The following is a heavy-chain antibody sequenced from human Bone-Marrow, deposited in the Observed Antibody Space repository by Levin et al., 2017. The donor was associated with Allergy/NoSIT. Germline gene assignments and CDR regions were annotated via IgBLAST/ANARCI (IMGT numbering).Heavy chain of an antibody. Sequence: GESLKISCKASGYMFTGHYMHIHWLRQAPGQGFEWIGRIDPDSGATDYAQRLRGRVTLTRDTSISTAYMELRGLRSDDTAKYFCTRKEGIIKAAFDYWGQGTLVTVSS. D-gene: IGHD1-14*01. CDR2: IDPDSGAT. CDR3: TRKEGIIKAAFDY. J-gene: IGHJ4*02. CDR1: GYMFTGHY. V-gene: IGHV1-2*06.